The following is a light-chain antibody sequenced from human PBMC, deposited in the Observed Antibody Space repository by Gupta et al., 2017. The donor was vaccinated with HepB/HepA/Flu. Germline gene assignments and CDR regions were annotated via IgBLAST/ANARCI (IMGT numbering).Light chain of an antibody. J-gene: IGKJ5*01. Sequence: EIVMTQSPATLSVSPGERATLSCRASQNVSSNIAWYQQKPGQTPRVLIYGASTRATGIPARFGGSGSGTEFTLTISSLQSEDFAVYYCQQYDNWPPITFGQGTRLEIK. V-gene: IGKV3-15*01. CDR2: GAS. CDR3: QQYDNWPPIT. CDR1: QNVSSN.